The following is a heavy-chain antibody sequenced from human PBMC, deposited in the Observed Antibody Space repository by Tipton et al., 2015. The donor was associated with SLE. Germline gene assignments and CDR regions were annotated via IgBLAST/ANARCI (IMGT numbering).Heavy chain of an antibody. CDR1: GGSFSGYY. V-gene: IGHV4-34*01. CDR3: ARGDRGVLFPHYWFDP. CDR2: INHSGST. J-gene: IGHJ5*02. Sequence: TLSLTCAVYGGSFSGYYWSWIRQPPGKGLEWIGEINHSGSTNYNPSLKSRVTISVDTSKNQFSLKLSSVTAADTAVYYCARGDRGVLFPHYWFDPWGQGTLVTVSS. D-gene: IGHD3-10*01.